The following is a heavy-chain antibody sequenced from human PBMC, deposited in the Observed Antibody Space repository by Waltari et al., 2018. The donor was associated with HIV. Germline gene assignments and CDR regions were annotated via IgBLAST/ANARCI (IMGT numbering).Heavy chain of an antibody. CDR3: ARAGGAWNRFDY. V-gene: IGHV3-7*01. J-gene: IGHJ4*02. CDR1: GLTLRKHW. D-gene: IGHD1-1*01. CDR2: INPDGSET. Sequence: EVQLVESGGGLVQPGGALRLSCEASGLTLRKHWRSWFYQDPGKGLEWRANINPDGSETDHVDSAKGRFTIARDNAKNSLYLQMNSLRVEDTAVYYCARAGGAWNRFDYWGQGTLVTVSS.